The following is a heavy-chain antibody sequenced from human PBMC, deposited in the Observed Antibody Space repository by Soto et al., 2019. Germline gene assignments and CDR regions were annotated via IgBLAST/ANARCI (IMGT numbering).Heavy chain of an antibody. V-gene: IGHV1-46*01. D-gene: IGHD2-21*02. J-gene: IGHJ4*02. Sequence: QVQLMQSGAEVKKPGASVKVSCKASGDTFTNYYIHWVRQAPGQGLEWMGTVNPSGGPTNYSQNFLGRVTMTRDTSTSTLYMELTSLTSDDTAVYYCARGGHVVVVTAAFDYWGQGTLVTVSS. CDR2: VNPSGGPT. CDR3: ARGGHVVVVTAAFDY. CDR1: GDTFTNYY.